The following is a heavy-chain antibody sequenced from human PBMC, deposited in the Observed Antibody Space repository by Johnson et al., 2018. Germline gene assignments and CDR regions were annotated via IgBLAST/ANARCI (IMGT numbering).Heavy chain of an antibody. CDR3: ARDTHCGGGSCYSPDAFDI. Sequence: VRQAPGKGLEWVAVISYDGNNKYYADSVKGRFTISRDNSKNTLYLQMDSLRAEDMAVYYCARDTHCGGGSCYSPDAFDIWGQGTMVTVSS. CDR2: ISYDGNNK. J-gene: IGHJ3*02. V-gene: IGHV3-30*03. D-gene: IGHD2-15*01.